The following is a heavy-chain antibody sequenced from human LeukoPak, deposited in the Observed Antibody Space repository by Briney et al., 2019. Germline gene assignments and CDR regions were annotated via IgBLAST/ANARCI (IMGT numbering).Heavy chain of an antibody. J-gene: IGHJ4*02. V-gene: IGHV1-69*04. Sequence: RASVTVSCTSSGGTFSSYAISWVRQAPGQGLEWMGRIIPILGIANYAQKFQGRVTITADKSTSTAYMELSSLRSEDTAVYYCARTRPTDYYGSGSYGEDTDYWGQGTLVTVSS. CDR2: IIPILGIA. CDR3: ARTRPTDYYGSGSYGEDTDY. D-gene: IGHD3-10*01. CDR1: GGTFSSYA.